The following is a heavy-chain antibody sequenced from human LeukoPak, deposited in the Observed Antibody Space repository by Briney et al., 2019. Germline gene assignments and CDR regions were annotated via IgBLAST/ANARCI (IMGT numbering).Heavy chain of an antibody. J-gene: IGHJ4*02. V-gene: IGHV3-30*04. D-gene: IGHD5-24*01. CDR3: GRDPSARVTIDF. CDR1: GFTFSNYA. CDR2: VSHDGRHQ. Sequence: GGSLRLSCAASGFTFSNYAMHWVRQAPGKGLEWVAIVSHDGRHQYYAESVKGRFTISRDSSKNTVSLQMNSLRAGDSDLYYCGRDPSARVTIDFWGQGTLVTVSS.